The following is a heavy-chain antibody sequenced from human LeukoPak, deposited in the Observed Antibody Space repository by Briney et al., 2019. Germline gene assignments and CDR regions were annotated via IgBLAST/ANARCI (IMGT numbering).Heavy chain of an antibody. CDR3: ARAPGLYDYVWASYRYTGKGYYFDY. V-gene: IGHV3-23*01. D-gene: IGHD3-16*02. J-gene: IGHJ4*02. CDR2: IYENGGTT. CDR1: GFTFRSHA. Sequence: GGSLRLSCVGSGFTFRSHAMSWVRQAPEKGLEFVSGIYENGGTTYYADSVKGRFSISRDNSKNTLYLQMDSLRGEDTAVYYCARAPGLYDYVWASYRYTGKGYYFDYWGQGTLVTVSS.